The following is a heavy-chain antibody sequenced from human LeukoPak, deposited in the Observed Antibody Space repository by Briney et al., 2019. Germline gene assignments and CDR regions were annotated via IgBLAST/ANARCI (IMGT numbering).Heavy chain of an antibody. CDR3: ARDESRYGDYGPPYFDY. J-gene: IGHJ4*02. CDR1: GYTFTRYY. Sequence: ASVKVSCKASGYTFTRYYMHWVRQAPGQGLEWMGIINPSGGSTTYTQKFRGRVNMTRDTFTSIAYMELSSLRSEDTAVYYCARDESRYGDYGPPYFDYWGQGTLVTVSS. D-gene: IGHD4-17*01. CDR2: INPSGGST. V-gene: IGHV1-46*01.